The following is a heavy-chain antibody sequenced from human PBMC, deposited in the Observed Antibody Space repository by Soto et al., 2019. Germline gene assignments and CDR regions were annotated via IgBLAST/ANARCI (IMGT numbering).Heavy chain of an antibody. V-gene: IGHV1-3*04. Sequence: QVQLVQSGAEVKKPGASVKVSCKASGYTFTSYAIHWVRQAPGQRLEWMGWINTGNGNTKYSQRFQGRVTITRDTSASTAYMELSSLRSEDTAVYYCARAHLVGYLPPDAFDIWGQGTRVTVSS. CDR2: INTGNGNT. D-gene: IGHD6-25*01. J-gene: IGHJ3*02. CDR1: GYTFTSYA. CDR3: ARAHLVGYLPPDAFDI.